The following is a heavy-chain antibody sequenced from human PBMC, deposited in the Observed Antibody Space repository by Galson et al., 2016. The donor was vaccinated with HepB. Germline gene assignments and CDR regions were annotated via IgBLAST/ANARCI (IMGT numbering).Heavy chain of an antibody. CDR2: ISAYNGQT. CDR3: ARNDYADYGWFDP. V-gene: IGHV1-18*01. J-gene: IGHJ5*02. Sequence: SVKVFCKASGYDFTSYGISWVRQAPGQGLEWVGWISAYNGQTNYAQKFQGRVTMTADTSTSTVYMEVTSLRSDDTAVYYCARNDYADYGWFDPWGQGTLVTVSS. CDR1: GYDFTSYG. D-gene: IGHD4-17*01.